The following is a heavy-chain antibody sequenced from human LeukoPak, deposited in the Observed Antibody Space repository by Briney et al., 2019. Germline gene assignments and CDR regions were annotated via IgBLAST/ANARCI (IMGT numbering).Heavy chain of an antibody. CDR2: ISGGTSGT. V-gene: IGHV3-23*01. CDR3: ANLDIVVVPAAQEDFDY. CDR1: GFSFSIYV. Sequence: GGSLRLSCAASGFSFSIYVMSWVRQAPGKGLEWVSTISGGTSGTHYADSVRGRFTISRDNSKNTLYLQMNSLRAEDTAVYYCANLDIVVVPAAQEDFDYWGQGTLVTVSS. D-gene: IGHD2-2*03. J-gene: IGHJ4*02.